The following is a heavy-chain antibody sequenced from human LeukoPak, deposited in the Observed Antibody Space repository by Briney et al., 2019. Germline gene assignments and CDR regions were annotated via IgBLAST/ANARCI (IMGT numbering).Heavy chain of an antibody. J-gene: IGHJ4*02. V-gene: IGHV3-30*02. Sequence: GGSLRLSCAASGFTFSNYGMHWVRQAPGKGLEWVAFIRYDGSNKYYADSVKGRFTISRDNSKNTLYLQMNSLRAEDTAVYYCARGPSGYHNTGGQGTLVTVSS. D-gene: IGHD5-12*01. CDR3: ARGPSGYHNT. CDR1: GFTFSNYG. CDR2: IRYDGSNK.